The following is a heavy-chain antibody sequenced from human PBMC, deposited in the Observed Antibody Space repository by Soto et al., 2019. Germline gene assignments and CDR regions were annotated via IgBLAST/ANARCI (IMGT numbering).Heavy chain of an antibody. D-gene: IGHD3-22*01. V-gene: IGHV3-33*01. J-gene: IGHJ4*02. CDR2: IWYDGSNK. CDR1: GFTFRNYG. CDR3: TRGMYDSSGYHDF. Sequence: QVQLMEAGGGVVQPGRSLRLSCVASGFTFRNYGMHWVRQAPGKGLEWVSVIWYDGSNKYYSDSVKGRFSISRDNSKNTLYQQMNSLRAEDTAVYCCTRGMYDSSGYHDFWGQGTLVTVS.